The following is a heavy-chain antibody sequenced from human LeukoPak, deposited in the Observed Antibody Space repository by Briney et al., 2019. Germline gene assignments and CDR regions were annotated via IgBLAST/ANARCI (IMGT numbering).Heavy chain of an antibody. J-gene: IGHJ3*02. CDR2: LQYDGSSK. CDR3: ARESGRTQPGAFDI. V-gene: IGHV3-30*02. Sequence: GGSLRLSCAASGFTFRTSGMHWVRQAPGKGLEWVAFLQYDGSSKYYADSVKGRFTVSRDNSKNTLFLQMNSLRADDTAVYYCARESGRTQPGAFDIWGQGTMVTVSS. CDR1: GFTFRTSG. D-gene: IGHD3-10*01.